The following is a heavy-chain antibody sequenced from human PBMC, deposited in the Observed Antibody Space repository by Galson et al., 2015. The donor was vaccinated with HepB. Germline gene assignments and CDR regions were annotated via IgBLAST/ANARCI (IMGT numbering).Heavy chain of an antibody. CDR2: INQDGSEK. CDR3: ARRARYSYYDILTGYAYYYYMDV. Sequence: SLRLSCAASGFTFSTYWMSWVRQAPGKGLEWVANINQDGSEKYYVDSVKGRFTISRDNAKNSLYLQMNSLRAEDTAVYYCARRARYSYYDILTGYAYYYYMDVWGKGITVTVSS. J-gene: IGHJ6*03. CDR1: GFTFSTYW. V-gene: IGHV3-7*01. D-gene: IGHD3-9*01.